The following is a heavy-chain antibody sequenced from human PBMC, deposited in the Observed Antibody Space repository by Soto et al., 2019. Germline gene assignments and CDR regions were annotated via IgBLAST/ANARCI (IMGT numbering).Heavy chain of an antibody. CDR2: IYYSGSA. CDR3: AREGNLGRWLQPIDF. V-gene: IGHV4-39*07. D-gene: IGHD5-12*01. CDR1: GGSISNSSYY. Sequence: SETLSLTCTVSGGSISNSSYYWGWIRQPPGKGLEWIGSIYYSGSAYYNPSLKSRVSMSVDTSKNQFSLRLISVTAADTAKYFCAREGNLGRWLQPIDFWGQGTLVTVSS. J-gene: IGHJ4*02.